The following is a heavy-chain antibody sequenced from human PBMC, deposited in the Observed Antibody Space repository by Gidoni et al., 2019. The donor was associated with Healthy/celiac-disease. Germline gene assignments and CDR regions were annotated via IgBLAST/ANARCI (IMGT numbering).Heavy chain of an antibody. D-gene: IGHD6-6*01. V-gene: IGHV4-34*01. CDR2: INHSGST. CDR3: ARETEYSSSSSRWGYSMDV. J-gene: IGHJ6*01. Sequence: QLQPQQRGAGLLTPPEPLSLTCSAYGGSFSGYYWSWIRQPPGKGRGWIGEINHSGSTNYNPSLKSRGTVSVDTSKSQFSRKRSSVTAADTAVYYWARETEYSSSSSRWGYSMDVWGQGTTVTVSS. CDR1: GGSFSGYY.